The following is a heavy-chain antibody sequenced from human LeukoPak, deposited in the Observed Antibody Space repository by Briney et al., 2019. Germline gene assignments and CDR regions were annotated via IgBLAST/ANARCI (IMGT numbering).Heavy chain of an antibody. Sequence: GASVKVSCKASGYTFSGYAMHWVRQAPGQRFEWMGWIDAGNGDTRDSQKFQGRVTITRDTSASTAYIELRRLRSEDTAMYYCARGSTSDWPLDHWGQETLVTISS. CDR2: IDAGNGDT. CDR1: GYTFSGYA. D-gene: IGHD2-2*01. J-gene: IGHJ4*02. V-gene: IGHV1-3*01. CDR3: ARGSTSDWPLDH.